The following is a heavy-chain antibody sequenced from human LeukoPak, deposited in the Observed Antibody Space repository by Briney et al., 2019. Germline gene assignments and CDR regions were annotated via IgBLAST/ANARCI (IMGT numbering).Heavy chain of an antibody. V-gene: IGHV3-23*01. Sequence: SGGSLRLSCAASGFTFSSYAMSWVRQAPGKGLEWVSAISGSGGSTYYADSVKGRFTISRDNSKNTLYLQMNSLRAEDTAVYYCARETTLYCSSTSCVDAFDIWGQGTMVTVSS. CDR1: GFTFSSYA. J-gene: IGHJ3*02. D-gene: IGHD2-2*01. CDR3: ARETTLYCSSTSCVDAFDI. CDR2: ISGSGGST.